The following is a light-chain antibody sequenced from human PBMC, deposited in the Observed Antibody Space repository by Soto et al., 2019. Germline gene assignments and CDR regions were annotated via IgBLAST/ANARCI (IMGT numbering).Light chain of an antibody. CDR3: QQYYDWPTIT. Sequence: EIVMTQSPATLSVPPGDRATLSRRASESVRSNLAWYQQKPGQAPRLLIYGASIRAADIPARFSGSGSGTEFTLTISTLQSEDFAVYYCQQYYDWPTITFGQGTRLE. V-gene: IGKV3-15*01. J-gene: IGKJ5*01. CDR1: ESVRSN. CDR2: GAS.